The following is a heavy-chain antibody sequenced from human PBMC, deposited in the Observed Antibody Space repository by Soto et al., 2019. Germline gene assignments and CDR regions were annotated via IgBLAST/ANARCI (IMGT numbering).Heavy chain of an antibody. CDR1: GFSLTTSGVG. Sequence: QITLNESGPTPVKPRQTLTLTCTFSGFSLTTSGVGVGWIRQSPGKAPEWLALIYWDGDKRYSPSLKSRLTITKDTSKNQVVLKMADLDPADTATYYCAHRVLRTVFGLVTTTAIYFDFWGQGTPVAVSS. CDR2: IYWDGDK. J-gene: IGHJ4*02. V-gene: IGHV2-5*02. CDR3: AHRVLRTVFGLVTTTAIYFDF. D-gene: IGHD3-3*01.